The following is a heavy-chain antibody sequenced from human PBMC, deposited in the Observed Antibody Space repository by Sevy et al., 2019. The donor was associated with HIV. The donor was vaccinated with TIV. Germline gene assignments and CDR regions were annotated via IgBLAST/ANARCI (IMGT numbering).Heavy chain of an antibody. D-gene: IGHD6-19*01. CDR3: ATTVAGSDAFDI. Sequence: SETLSLTCTVSGGSISSYYWSWIRQPSGKGLEWIGYIYYSGSTNYNPSLKSRVTISVDTSKNQFSLKLSSVTAADTAVYYCATTVAGSDAFDIWGQGTMVTVSS. CDR2: IYYSGST. CDR1: GGSISSYY. V-gene: IGHV4-59*01. J-gene: IGHJ3*02.